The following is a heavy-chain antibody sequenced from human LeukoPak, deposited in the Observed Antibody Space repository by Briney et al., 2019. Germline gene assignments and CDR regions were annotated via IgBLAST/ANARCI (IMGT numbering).Heavy chain of an antibody. Sequence: GASVKVSCKASGGTFSSYAISWVRQAPGQGLEWMGRIIPILGIANYAQKFQGRVTITADKSTSTAYMELSSLRSEDTAVCYCARDLDILTGYYRYYYYGMDVWGQGTTVTVSS. J-gene: IGHJ6*02. D-gene: IGHD3-9*01. CDR2: IIPILGIA. CDR1: GGTFSSYA. CDR3: ARDLDILTGYYRYYYYGMDV. V-gene: IGHV1-69*04.